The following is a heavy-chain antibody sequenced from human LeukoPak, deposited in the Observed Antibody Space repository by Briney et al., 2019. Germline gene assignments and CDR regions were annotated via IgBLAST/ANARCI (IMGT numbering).Heavy chain of an antibody. CDR2: INHSGST. Sequence: SETLSLTCAVYGGSFSGYYWSWIRQPPGKGLEWIGEINHSGSTNYNPSLKSRVTISVDTSKNQFSLKLSSVTAADTAVYYCARLTLKYYYGSGSYPRLWFDPWGQGTLVTVSS. J-gene: IGHJ5*02. D-gene: IGHD3-10*01. V-gene: IGHV4-34*01. CDR3: ARLTLKYYYGSGSYPRLWFDP. CDR1: GGSFSGYY.